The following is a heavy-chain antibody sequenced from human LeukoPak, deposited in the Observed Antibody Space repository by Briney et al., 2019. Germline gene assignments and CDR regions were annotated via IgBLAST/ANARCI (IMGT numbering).Heavy chain of an antibody. CDR1: GFTFSTYS. CDR3: ARDSGNSFDY. V-gene: IGHV3-48*02. J-gene: IGHJ4*02. CDR2: ISDSGAGM. Sequence: GGSLRLSCVASGFTFSTYSMNWVREAPGKGLQWVSYISDSGAGMYYADSVKGRFTISRDNAKNSLYLQMNGLRDGDTAVYYCARDSGNSFDYWGQGTLVTVSS.